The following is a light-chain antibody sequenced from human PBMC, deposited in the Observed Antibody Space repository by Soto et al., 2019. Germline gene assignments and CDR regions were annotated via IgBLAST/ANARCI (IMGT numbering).Light chain of an antibody. CDR1: CSDVASYHL. CDR2: EGS. V-gene: IGLV2-23*01. CDR3: CSYAGSRTLV. Sequence: QSALTQPASVSLSTGLSITISCTRTCSDVASYHLVSWYQQHPGKAPKLMIYEGSKRPSGVSNRFSGSKSGNTASLTNSGLHAEDEADYPCCSYAGSRTLVFGGCTKLTVL. J-gene: IGLJ2*01.